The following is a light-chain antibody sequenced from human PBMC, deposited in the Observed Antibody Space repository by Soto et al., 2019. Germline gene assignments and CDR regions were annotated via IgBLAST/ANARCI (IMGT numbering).Light chain of an antibody. CDR1: QSVSSN. J-gene: IGKJ4*01. CDR2: GAF. V-gene: IGKV3-15*01. Sequence: EIVMTQSPATLSVSPGERATLSCRASQSVSSNLAWYQQKPGQAPRLLIYGAFTRATGIPARFNGSGSGTEFTLTISSLQSEDFAIYYCQQYKNWPPITFGGGTKVEIK. CDR3: QQYKNWPPIT.